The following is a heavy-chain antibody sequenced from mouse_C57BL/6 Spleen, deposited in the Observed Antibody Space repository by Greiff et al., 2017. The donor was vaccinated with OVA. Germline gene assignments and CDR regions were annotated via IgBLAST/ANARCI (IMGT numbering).Heavy chain of an antibody. D-gene: IGHD2-4*01. V-gene: IGHV14-1*01. Sequence: VQLQQPGAELVRPGASVKLSCTASGFTFTDYYMHWVKQRPEQGLEWIGRIDPEDGDTEYAPKFQGKATMTVDTASNTAYLQLSSLTSEDTAVYYCYTGGRYDYVRFAYWGQGTLVTVSA. CDR1: GFTFTDYY. CDR2: IDPEDGDT. CDR3: YTGGRYDYVRFAY. J-gene: IGHJ3*01.